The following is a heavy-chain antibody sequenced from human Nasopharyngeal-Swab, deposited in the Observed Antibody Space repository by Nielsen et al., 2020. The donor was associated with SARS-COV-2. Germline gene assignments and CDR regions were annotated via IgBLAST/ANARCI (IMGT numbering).Heavy chain of an antibody. CDR2: ISWNSGST. CDR3: AKDNNPYYYDSSGYAFDI. D-gene: IGHD3-22*01. J-gene: IGHJ3*02. Sequence: SLKISCAASGFTFDDYAMHWVRQAPGKGLEWVSGISWNSGSTGYADSVKGRFTISRDNAKNSLYLQMNSLRAEDTALYYCAKDNNPYYYDSSGYAFDIWGQGTMVTVS. V-gene: IGHV3-9*01. CDR1: GFTFDDYA.